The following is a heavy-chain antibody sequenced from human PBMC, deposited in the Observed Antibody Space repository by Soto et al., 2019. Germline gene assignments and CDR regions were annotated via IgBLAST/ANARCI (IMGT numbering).Heavy chain of an antibody. J-gene: IGHJ5*02. Sequence: GWSLRLSCAASGFTFSSCSMNWVRQAPGKGLEWVSYISTSTGYTNYADSVKGRFTISRDNAKNSLYLQMNSLRAEDTAVYYCARRPAAGNWFDLWGQGTQVTVSS. D-gene: IGHD2-2*01. CDR1: GFTFSSCS. V-gene: IGHV3-21*05. CDR3: ARRPAAGNWFDL. CDR2: ISTSTGYT.